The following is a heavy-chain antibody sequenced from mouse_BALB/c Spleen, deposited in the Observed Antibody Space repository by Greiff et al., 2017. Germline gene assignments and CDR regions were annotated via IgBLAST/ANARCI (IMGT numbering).Heavy chain of an antibody. Sequence: VQLQQSGPELVKPGASVKMSCKASGYTFTSYVMHWVKQKPGQGLEWIGYINPHNDGTKYNEKFKGKATLTSDKSSSTAYMELSSLTSEDSAVYYCARDGYPYAMDYWGQGTSVTVSS. CDR2: INPHNDGT. D-gene: IGHD2-3*01. CDR1: GYTFTSYV. V-gene: IGHV1-14*01. J-gene: IGHJ4*01. CDR3: ARDGYPYAMDY.